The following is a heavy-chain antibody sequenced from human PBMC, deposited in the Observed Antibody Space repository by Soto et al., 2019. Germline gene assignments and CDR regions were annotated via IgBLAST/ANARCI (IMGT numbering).Heavy chain of an antibody. CDR1: GFTFSSYW. Sequence: GGSLRLSCAASGFTFSSYWMSWVRQAPGKGLEWVANIKQDRSEKYYVASVKGRFTISRDNAKNSLYLQMNSLRAEDTAVYYCAGRGSYYDFWSGIYYYYMDVWGKGTTVTVSS. V-gene: IGHV3-7*01. CDR2: IKQDRSEK. CDR3: AGRGSYYDFWSGIYYYYMDV. D-gene: IGHD3-3*01. J-gene: IGHJ6*03.